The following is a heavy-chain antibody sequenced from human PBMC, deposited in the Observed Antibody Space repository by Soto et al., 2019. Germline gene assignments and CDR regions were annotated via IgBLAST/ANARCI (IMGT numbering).Heavy chain of an antibody. CDR2: ISISSSSI. D-gene: IGHD1-1*01. V-gene: IGHV3-21*01. Sequence: PGGSLRRSCAASGFTFSGYTMNWVRQAPGRGLEWVSSISISSSSIYYADSVKGRFTISRDNAKNSLYLQMNSLRAEDTAVYYCARYGNSNWFDSWGQGTLVTVSS. CDR1: GFTFSGYT. CDR3: ARYGNSNWFDS. J-gene: IGHJ5*01.